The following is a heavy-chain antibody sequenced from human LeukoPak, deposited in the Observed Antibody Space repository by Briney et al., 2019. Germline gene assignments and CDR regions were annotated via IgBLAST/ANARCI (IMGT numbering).Heavy chain of an antibody. CDR1: GDSISSGGYY. V-gene: IGHV4-31*03. J-gene: IGHJ4*02. CDR2: IYFSGST. Sequence: SETLSLTCTVSGDSISSGGYYRNWIRQHPGKGLEWIGYIYFSGSTYYSPSLKSRVTISVDTSNNQFSLKLSSVIAADSAVYYCARGGRTGDLDDWGQGTLVTVSS. CDR3: ARGGRTGDLDD. D-gene: IGHD7-27*01.